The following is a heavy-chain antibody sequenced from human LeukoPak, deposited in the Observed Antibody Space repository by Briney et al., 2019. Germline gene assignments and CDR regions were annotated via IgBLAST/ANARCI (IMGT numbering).Heavy chain of an antibody. CDR1: GFTFSSYG. Sequence: GGSLRLSCAASGFTFSSYGMHWVRQAPGKGLEWVAVIWYDGSNKYYADSVKGRFTISRDNSKNTLYPQMNSLRAEDTAVYYCARDPTTVVTHDWYFDLWGRGTLVTVSS. J-gene: IGHJ2*01. D-gene: IGHD4-23*01. CDR2: IWYDGSNK. CDR3: ARDPTTVVTHDWYFDL. V-gene: IGHV3-33*01.